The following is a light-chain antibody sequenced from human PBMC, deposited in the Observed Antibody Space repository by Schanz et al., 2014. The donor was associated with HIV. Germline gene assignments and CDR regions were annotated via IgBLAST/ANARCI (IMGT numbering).Light chain of an antibody. J-gene: IGLJ2*01. CDR1: SSNIGAGYD. CDR2: RNS. V-gene: IGLV1-40*01. CDR3: QTYDSSRNVV. Sequence: QSVLTQPPSVSGAPGQRVTISCTGSSSNIGAGYDVHWYQQLPGTAPKLLIYRNSNRPSGVPDRFSGSKSGTSASLAITGLQAEDEAYYYCQTYDSSRNVVFGGGTQLTVL.